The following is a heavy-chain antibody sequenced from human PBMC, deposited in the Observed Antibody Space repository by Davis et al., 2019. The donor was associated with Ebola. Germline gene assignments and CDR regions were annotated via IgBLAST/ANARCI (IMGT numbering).Heavy chain of an antibody. D-gene: IGHD3-10*01. CDR3: AREVGSTFRGLEYYFDS. CDR1: GFTVRNNH. CDR2: FYRGGPT. J-gene: IGHJ4*02. Sequence: GGSLRLSCAASGFTVRNNHISWVRQAPGKGLEWVSVFYRGGPTHYADSVQGRFTISRDDSKNTLSLQMNSLRAEDTAVYYCAREVGSTFRGLEYYFDSRGQGTLVTVSS. V-gene: IGHV3-66*01.